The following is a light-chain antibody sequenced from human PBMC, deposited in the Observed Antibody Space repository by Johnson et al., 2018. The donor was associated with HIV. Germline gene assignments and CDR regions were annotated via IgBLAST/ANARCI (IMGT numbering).Light chain of an antibody. J-gene: IGLJ1*01. V-gene: IGLV1-51*01. CDR1: SSNIGNNY. Sequence: QSVLTHPPSVSAAPGQKVTISCSGSSSNIGNNYVSWYQQLPGTAPKLLLYDNNKRPSGIPDRFSGSKSGTSATLGITGLQTGDEADYYCGTWDSSLSAGVFGTGTKVTVL. CDR2: DNN. CDR3: GTWDSSLSAGV.